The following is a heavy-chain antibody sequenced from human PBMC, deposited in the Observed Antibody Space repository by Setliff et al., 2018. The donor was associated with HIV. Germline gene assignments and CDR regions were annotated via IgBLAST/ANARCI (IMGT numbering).Heavy chain of an antibody. CDR1: GYTLRRHG. CDR3: ARAWSTGYSGYEAPAY. D-gene: IGHD5-12*01. J-gene: IGHJ4*02. CDR2: ISAYNGNT. V-gene: IGHV1-18*01. Sequence: ASVKVSCKASGYTLRRHGISWVRQAPGQGLEWMGWISAYNGNTNYAQKLQGRVTITRDTSASTAYMELSSQRSEDTAVYYCARAWSTGYSGYEAPAYWGQGTLVTVSS.